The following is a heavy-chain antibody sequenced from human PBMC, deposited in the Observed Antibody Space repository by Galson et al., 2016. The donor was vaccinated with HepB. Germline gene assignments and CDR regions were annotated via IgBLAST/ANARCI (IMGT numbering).Heavy chain of an antibody. CDR1: GFTFSSYV. CDR2: ISGRGSNI. J-gene: IGHJ5*02. Sequence: SLRLSCAASGFTFSSYVMSWVRQAPGKGLEWVSSISGRGSNIYSVDSVKGRFTISRDNPKNTVYLQMNSLRAEDTAVYYCARLSLYPRGWFDPWGQGTLVTVSS. V-gene: IGHV3-23*01. D-gene: IGHD2-21*02. CDR3: ARLSLYPRGWFDP.